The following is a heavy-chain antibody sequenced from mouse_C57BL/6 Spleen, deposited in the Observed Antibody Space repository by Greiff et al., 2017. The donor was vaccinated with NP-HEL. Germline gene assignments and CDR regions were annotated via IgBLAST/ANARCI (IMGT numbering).Heavy chain of an antibody. Sequence: EVKLMESGPGLVKPSQTVFLTCTVTGISITTGNYRWSWIRQFPGNKLEWIGYIYYSGTITYNPSLTSRTTITRDTTTNQFFLEMNSLPAEDTAPYYCAREMGWDGYFDYWGQGTTLTVSS. CDR2: IYYSGTI. CDR3: AREMGWDGYFDY. J-gene: IGHJ2*01. V-gene: IGHV3-5*01. CDR1: GISITTGNYR. D-gene: IGHD4-1*01.